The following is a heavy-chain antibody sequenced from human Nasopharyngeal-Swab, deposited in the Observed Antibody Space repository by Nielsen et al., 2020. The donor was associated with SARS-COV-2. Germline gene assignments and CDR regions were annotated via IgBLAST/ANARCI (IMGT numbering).Heavy chain of an antibody. Sequence: GTLSLTCAISGFTISNYSMKWVRQAPGKGLEWVSSISSSSSYIYYADSVKGRFTISRDNAKNSLYLQMNSLRAEDTAVYYCAKEQGTGWQHHFDYWGQGTLVTVSS. CDR3: AKEQGTGWQHHFDY. D-gene: IGHD6-19*01. J-gene: IGHJ4*02. CDR2: ISSSSSYI. CDR1: GFTISNYS. V-gene: IGHV3-21*04.